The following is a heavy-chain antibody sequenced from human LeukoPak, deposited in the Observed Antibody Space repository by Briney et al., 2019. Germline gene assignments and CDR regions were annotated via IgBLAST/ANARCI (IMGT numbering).Heavy chain of an antibody. Sequence: GGSLRLSCAASGFTFDDYAMHWVRHAPGKGLEWVSGISWNSGSIGYADSVKGRFTISRDNAKNSLYLQMNSLRAEDTALYYCAKDMSDSSGYPDDAFDIWGQGTMVTVSS. V-gene: IGHV3-9*01. CDR1: GFTFDDYA. D-gene: IGHD3-22*01. CDR2: ISWNSGSI. CDR3: AKDMSDSSGYPDDAFDI. J-gene: IGHJ3*02.